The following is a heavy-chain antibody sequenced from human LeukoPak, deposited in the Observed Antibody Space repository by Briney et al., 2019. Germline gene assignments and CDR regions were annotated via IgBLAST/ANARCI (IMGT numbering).Heavy chain of an antibody. CDR3: ASAGTSGSYSRVDY. CDR2: IYSGGNT. J-gene: IGHJ4*02. CDR1: GFTVGNNH. V-gene: IGHV3-66*01. Sequence: GGSLRLSCAASGFTVGNNHMNWVRQAPGKGLEWVSLIYSGGNTQYADSVKGRFIIFRDSSKNTLYLQMNSLRVEDTAVYYCASAGTSGSYSRVDYWGQGTLVTVSS. D-gene: IGHD3-10*01.